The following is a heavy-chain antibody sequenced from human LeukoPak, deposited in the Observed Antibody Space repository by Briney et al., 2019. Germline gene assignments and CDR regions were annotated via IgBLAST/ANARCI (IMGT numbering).Heavy chain of an antibody. V-gene: IGHV4-30-2*01. CDR3: ARVPYYYGSGSYYSAFDY. J-gene: IGHJ4*02. CDR1: GGSISSGGYY. CDR2: IYHSGST. Sequence: SQTLSLTCTVSGGSISSGGYYWSWIRQPPGKGLEWIGYIYHSGSTYYNPSLKSRVTISVDRSKNQFSLKLSSVTAADTAVYYCARVPYYYGSGSYYSAFDYWGQGTLVTVSS. D-gene: IGHD3-10*01.